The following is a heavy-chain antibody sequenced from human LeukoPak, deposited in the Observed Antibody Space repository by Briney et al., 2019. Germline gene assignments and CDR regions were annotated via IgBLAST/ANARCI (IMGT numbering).Heavy chain of an antibody. CDR3: ASRSNSDGNAEDFDY. J-gene: IGHJ4*02. CDR2: INPSGGST. V-gene: IGHV1-46*01. CDR1: GYTFTSYY. D-gene: IGHD1-14*01. Sequence: GASVKVSCKASGYTFTSYYMHWVRQAPGQGLEWMGIINPSGGSTSYAQKFQGRVTMTRDTSTSTVYMELSSLRSEDTAVYHCASRSNSDGNAEDFDYWGQGTLVTVSS.